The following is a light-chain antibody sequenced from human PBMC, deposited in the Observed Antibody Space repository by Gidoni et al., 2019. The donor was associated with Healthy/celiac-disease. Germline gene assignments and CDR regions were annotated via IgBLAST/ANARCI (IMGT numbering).Light chain of an antibody. Sequence: EIVLTQSPGTLSLSPGERATLSCRASQSVSSSYLAWYQQKPGQAPRLLIYGASSRATCIPDRFSGSGSGTDFTLTISRLEPEDFAVYYCQQYGSSPPITFGQXTKLEIK. V-gene: IGKV3-20*01. CDR2: GAS. J-gene: IGKJ2*01. CDR1: QSVSSSY. CDR3: QQYGSSPPIT.